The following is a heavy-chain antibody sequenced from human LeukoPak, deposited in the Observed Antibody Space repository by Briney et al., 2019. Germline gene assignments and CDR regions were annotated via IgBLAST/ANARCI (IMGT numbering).Heavy chain of an antibody. CDR3: ARCSGSSTYHSDDY. D-gene: IGHD2-15*01. CDR1: GFTFSSYE. CDR2: TSRSGSTI. V-gene: IGHV3-48*03. Sequence: PGGSLRLSCAASGFTFSSYEMNWVRQAPGKGLEWVSYTSRSGSTIYYAGSVKGRFTISRDNAKNSLSLQMNSLRAEDTAVYYCARCSGSSTYHSDDYWGQGTLVTVSS. J-gene: IGHJ4*02.